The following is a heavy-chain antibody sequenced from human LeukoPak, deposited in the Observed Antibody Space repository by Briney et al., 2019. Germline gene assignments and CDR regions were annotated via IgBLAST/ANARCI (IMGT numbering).Heavy chain of an antibody. Sequence: PSQTLSLTCTVSGGSISSGDYYWRWIRQPPGKGLEWIGYIYYSGCTYYNPSLKSRVTISVDTSKIQFSLKLSSVTAADTAVYYCARAPVVPAADQFDYWGQGTPVTVSS. CDR2: IYYSGCT. CDR1: GGSISSGDYY. CDR3: ARAPVVPAADQFDY. J-gene: IGHJ4*02. D-gene: IGHD2-2*01. V-gene: IGHV4-30-4*08.